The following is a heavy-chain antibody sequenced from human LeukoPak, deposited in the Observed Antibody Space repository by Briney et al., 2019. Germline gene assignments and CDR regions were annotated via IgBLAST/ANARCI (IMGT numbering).Heavy chain of an antibody. Sequence: VASVKVSCKASGGTFSSYAISWVRQAPGQGLEWMGGIIPIFGTANYAQKFQGRVTITADKSTSTAYMELSSLRSEDTAVYYCARAGNYGSGSYGSLDAFDIWGQGTMVTVSS. V-gene: IGHV1-69*06. CDR1: GGTFSSYA. D-gene: IGHD3-10*01. J-gene: IGHJ3*02. CDR2: IIPIFGTA. CDR3: ARAGNYGSGSYGSLDAFDI.